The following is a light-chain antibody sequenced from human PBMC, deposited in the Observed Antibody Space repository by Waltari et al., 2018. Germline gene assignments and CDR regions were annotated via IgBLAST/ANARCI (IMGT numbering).Light chain of an antibody. J-gene: IGKJ1*01. V-gene: IGKV4-1*01. CDR2: QTS. Sequence: VLTQSPASLAVSPGPRATIRCSSMKSVSCFGINFIYGYQKKTGQPANQLIYQTSYRVAWVQARFSGSGSGTDFTLTINPVEADDAADYYCLQTKSRPWTFGQGTKVEI. CDR1: KSVSCFGINF. CDR3: LQTKSRPWT.